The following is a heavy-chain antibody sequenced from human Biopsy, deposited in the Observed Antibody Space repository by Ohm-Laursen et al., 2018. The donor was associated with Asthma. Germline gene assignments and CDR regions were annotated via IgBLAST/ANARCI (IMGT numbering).Heavy chain of an antibody. Sequence: ASVKVSCKASGYNFISFAIHWVRQAPGQRLEWMGWVNPDNGDTKYSQKFQGRVTITRDTSASTAYMELRSLRSEDTATYYCARTYYDFLTGQVKDVFGVWGQGTMVTVSS. CDR2: VNPDNGDT. CDR3: ARTYYDFLTGQVKDVFGV. J-gene: IGHJ3*01. CDR1: GYNFISFA. D-gene: IGHD3-9*01. V-gene: IGHV1-3*01.